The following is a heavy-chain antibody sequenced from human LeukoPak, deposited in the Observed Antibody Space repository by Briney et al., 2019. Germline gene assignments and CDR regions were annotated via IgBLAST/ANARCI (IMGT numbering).Heavy chain of an antibody. CDR1: GGSISSYY. CDR2: IYYSGST. J-gene: IGHJ3*02. CDR3: ARHQHLGIAAAGTSFDI. D-gene: IGHD6-13*01. V-gene: IGHV4-59*08. Sequence: TSETLSLTCTVSGGSISSYYWSWIRQPPGKGLEWIGYIYYSGSTNYNPSLKSRVTISVDTSKNQFSLKLSSVTAADTAVYYCARHQHLGIAAAGTSFDIWGQGTMVTVSS.